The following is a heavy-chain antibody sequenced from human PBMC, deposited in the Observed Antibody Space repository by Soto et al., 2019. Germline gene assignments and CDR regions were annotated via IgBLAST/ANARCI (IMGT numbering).Heavy chain of an antibody. D-gene: IGHD4-4*01. CDR2: IKPDESEK. CDR3: VRGGSNYAS. CDR1: GFTFSDSW. V-gene: IGHV3-7*01. J-gene: IGHJ5*02. Sequence: EVQLVESGGGLVQPGGSLRLSCTASGFTFSDSWMTWVRQAPGKGLEGVARIKPDESEKKYADSVKGRFSISRDNAKNSMYLQMDRLRGEDTAVYYCVRGGSNYASWGQGNLVTVSS.